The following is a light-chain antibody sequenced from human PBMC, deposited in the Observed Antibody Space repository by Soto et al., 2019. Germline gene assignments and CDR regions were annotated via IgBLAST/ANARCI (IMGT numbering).Light chain of an antibody. V-gene: IGKV1-8*01. Sequence: AIRMTQSPSSFSASTGDRVTITCRASQGISSYLAWYQQNPGKAHKLLIYAASTLQSGFPSRFSGSGSGTDFTLTSSCLQSEDFATYYCQQYYSYTRTFGQGTKVEIK. CDR3: QQYYSYTRT. CDR2: AAS. CDR1: QGISSY. J-gene: IGKJ1*01.